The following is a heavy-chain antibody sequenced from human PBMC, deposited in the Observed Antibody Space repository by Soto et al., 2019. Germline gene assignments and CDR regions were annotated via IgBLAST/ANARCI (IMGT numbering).Heavy chain of an antibody. CDR2: TYYRSRWSS. J-gene: IGHJ5*02. D-gene: IGHD6-13*01. CDR1: GDNISSNSAA. CDR3: ARRIAAGGSNWFDP. V-gene: IGHV6-1*01. Sequence: SPTLSLTCAISGDNISSNSAAWNWIRQSPSRGLEWLGRTYYRSRWSSDYAESVKGRITINPDTSKNQFSLLLNSVTPEDTAVYFCARRIAAGGSNWFDPWGQGTQVTVSS.